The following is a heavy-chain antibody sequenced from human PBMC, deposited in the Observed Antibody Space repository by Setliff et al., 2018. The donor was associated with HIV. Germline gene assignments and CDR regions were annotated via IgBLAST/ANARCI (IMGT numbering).Heavy chain of an antibody. J-gene: IGHJ6*03. CDR1: GGSISCHY. CDR3: LRGSFSSTTCYDDYYYMDV. CDR2: IFYTGST. D-gene: IGHD2-2*01. V-gene: IGHV4-59*11. Sequence: SETLSLTCTVSGGSISCHYWSWIRQPPGKGLEWIAYIFYTGSTNYNPSLKSRVTISVDTSKNQFFLKLSSVTAADTAVYYCLRGSFSSTTCYDDYYYMDVWGKGSTFTVSS.